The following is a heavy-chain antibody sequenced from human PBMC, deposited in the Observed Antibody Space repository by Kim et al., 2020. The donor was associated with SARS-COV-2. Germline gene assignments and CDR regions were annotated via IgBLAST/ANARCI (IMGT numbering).Heavy chain of an antibody. CDR3: ARRPLYGDYLVNWFDP. D-gene: IGHD4-17*01. J-gene: IGHJ5*02. V-gene: IGHV1-69*01. Sequence: KFQGRVTITADEATSTAYMELSSLRSEDTAVYYCARRPLYGDYLVNWFDPWGQGTLVTVSS.